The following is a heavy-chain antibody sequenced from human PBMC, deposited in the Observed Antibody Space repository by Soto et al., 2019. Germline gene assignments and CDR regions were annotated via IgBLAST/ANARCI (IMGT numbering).Heavy chain of an antibody. CDR2: INPNSGGT. CDR3: ARGEGGPRWGSIDY. V-gene: IGHV1-2*02. Sequence: QVQLVQSGAEVKKPGASVKVSCKATGYTFTGYYMHWVRQAPGQGLEWMGWINPNSGGTKYAQKFQAGGTTTRDTSISTAYMELSRMRSDDTAVYYCARGEGGPRWGSIDYWGKGTLVTVSS. J-gene: IGHJ4*02. CDR1: GYTFTGYY. D-gene: IGHD2-21*01.